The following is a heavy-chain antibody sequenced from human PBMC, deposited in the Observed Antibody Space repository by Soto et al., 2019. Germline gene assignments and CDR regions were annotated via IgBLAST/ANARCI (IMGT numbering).Heavy chain of an antibody. J-gene: IGHJ4*02. Sequence: EVQLVESGGGLVQPGGSLRLSCAASGFTFSSYSMNWVRQAPGKGLEGVSYISSSSSTIYYADSVKGRFTISRDNAKNSLYLQMNGLRDEDTAVYYCARAFFREFDYWGQGTLVTVSS. CDR3: ARAFFREFDY. V-gene: IGHV3-48*02. CDR1: GFTFSSYS. CDR2: ISSSSSTI. D-gene: IGHD3-10*01.